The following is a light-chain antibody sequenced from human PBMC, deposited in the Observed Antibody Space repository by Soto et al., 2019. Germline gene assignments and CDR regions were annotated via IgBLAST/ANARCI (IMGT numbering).Light chain of an antibody. CDR1: QSINRW. J-gene: IGKJ1*01. Sequence: DIQMTQSPSTLSASVGDRVTITCRVSQSINRWLAWYQQKPGKAPKLLIYDASSLESGVPSRFSGSGSGTEFTLTISSLQPDDFATYYCQQYNSFSTFGQGTKVDIK. V-gene: IGKV1-5*01. CDR3: QQYNSFST. CDR2: DAS.